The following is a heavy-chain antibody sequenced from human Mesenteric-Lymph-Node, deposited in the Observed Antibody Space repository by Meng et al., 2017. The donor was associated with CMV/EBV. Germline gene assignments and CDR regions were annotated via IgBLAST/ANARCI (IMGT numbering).Heavy chain of an antibody. CDR3: ARDSSLYSSSWYFDY. V-gene: IGHV4-59*01. Sequence: SETLSLTCTVSGGSISSYYWSWIRQPPGKGLEWIGYIYYSGSTNYNPSLKSRVTISVDTSKNQFSLKLSSVTAADTAVYYCARDSSLYSSSWYFDYWGQGTLVTVLL. J-gene: IGHJ4*02. CDR2: IYYSGST. D-gene: IGHD6-13*01. CDR1: GGSISSYY.